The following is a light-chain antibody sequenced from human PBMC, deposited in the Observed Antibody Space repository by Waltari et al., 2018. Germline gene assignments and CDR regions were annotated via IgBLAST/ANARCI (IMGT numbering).Light chain of an antibody. CDR1: QSIGNY. J-gene: IGKJ1*01. CDR2: SAS. Sequence: DIQVTQSPSSLSAAVGDRVSITCRASQSIGNYLNWYQQKPGKAPKLLLYSASSLQRGVPSRFSGSGSGTDFTLTITSLQPEDFAIYYCQETYSSPPSTFGQGTKVESK. V-gene: IGKV1-39*01. CDR3: QETYSSPPST.